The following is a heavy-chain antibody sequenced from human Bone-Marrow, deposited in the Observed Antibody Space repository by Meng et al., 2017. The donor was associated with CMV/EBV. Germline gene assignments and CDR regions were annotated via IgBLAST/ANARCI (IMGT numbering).Heavy chain of an antibody. V-gene: IGHV1-69*16. CDR3: ARDRSMFDTVTYIYHDYAMDV. Sequence: SVKVSCKASGGTFSSYTISWVRQAPGQGLEWMGRIIPILGIANYAQNFQGRITITTDEFTSTAYMELRGLRSDDTALYFCARDRSMFDTVTYIYHDYAMDVWGQGTTVTVSS. CDR1: GGTFSSYT. CDR2: IIPILGIA. J-gene: IGHJ6*02. D-gene: IGHD4-17*01.